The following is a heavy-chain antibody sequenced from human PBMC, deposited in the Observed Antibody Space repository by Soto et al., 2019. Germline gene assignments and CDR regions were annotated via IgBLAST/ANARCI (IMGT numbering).Heavy chain of an antibody. CDR2: ISYDGENQ. D-gene: IGHD3-10*01. CDR1: GFSFSHYA. Sequence: QRQLVESGGGVVQPGRSLRLSCAASGFSFSHYAMHWVRQPPGTGLEWVALISYDGENQYFTDSVRGRFTISRDNSKTAVYLEMNDLRLDDTATYYCVSPHSESSNAFDLWGQGTLVTVSS. CDR3: VSPHSESSNAFDL. J-gene: IGHJ5*02. V-gene: IGHV3-30*04.